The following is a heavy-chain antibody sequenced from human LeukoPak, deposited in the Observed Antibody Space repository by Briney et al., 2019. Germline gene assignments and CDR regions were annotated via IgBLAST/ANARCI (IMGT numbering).Heavy chain of an antibody. V-gene: IGHV1-18*01. Sequence: GASVKVSFKASGYTFTSYGISWVRQAPGQGLEWMGWISAYNGNTNYAQKLQGRVTMTTDTSTSTAYMELRSLRSDDTAVYYCARVEGGYYYDSSGYYFDYWGQGTLVTVSS. CDR3: ARVEGGYYYDSSGYYFDY. CDR2: ISAYNGNT. CDR1: GYTFTSYG. J-gene: IGHJ4*02. D-gene: IGHD3-22*01.